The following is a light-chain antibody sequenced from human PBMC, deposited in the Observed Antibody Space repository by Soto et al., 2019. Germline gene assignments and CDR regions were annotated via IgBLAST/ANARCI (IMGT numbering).Light chain of an antibody. Sequence: EIVLIQSPATLSLSPGERATLSCRASQSVGNDLAWYQHKPGQAPRLLIYEASNRATGIPARFSGRGSGTDFTLTISSLEPDDFAVYYCQQRTSWPLTFGGGTKVEIE. V-gene: IGKV3-11*01. CDR1: QSVGND. J-gene: IGKJ4*01. CDR3: QQRTSWPLT. CDR2: EAS.